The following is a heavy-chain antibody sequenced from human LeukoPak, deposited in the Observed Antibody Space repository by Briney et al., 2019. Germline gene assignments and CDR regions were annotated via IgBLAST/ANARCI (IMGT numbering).Heavy chain of an antibody. CDR3: ARSPYYDSSGYYLNWFDP. CDR1: GGSISSYY. Sequence: SETLSLTCTVSGGSISSYYWSWIRQPPGKGLEWIGRIYTSGSTNYNPSLKSRVTMSVDTSKNQFSLKLSSVTAADTAVYDCARSPYYDSSGYYLNWFDPWGQGTLVTVSS. D-gene: IGHD3-22*01. CDR2: IYTSGST. V-gene: IGHV4-4*07. J-gene: IGHJ5*02.